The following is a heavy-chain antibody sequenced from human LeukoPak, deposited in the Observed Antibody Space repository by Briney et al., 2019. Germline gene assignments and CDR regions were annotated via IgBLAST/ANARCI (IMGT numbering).Heavy chain of an antibody. CDR1: GGSFSGYY. CDR3: ARGSLYCSGGSCYLVDWFDP. Sequence: SETLSLTCAVYGGSFSGYYWSWIRQPPGKGLEWIGEINHSGSTNYNPSLKSRVTISVDTSKDQFSLKLSSVTAADTAVYYCARGSLYCSGGSCYLVDWFDPWGQGTLVTVSS. CDR2: INHSGST. V-gene: IGHV4-34*01. J-gene: IGHJ5*02. D-gene: IGHD2-15*01.